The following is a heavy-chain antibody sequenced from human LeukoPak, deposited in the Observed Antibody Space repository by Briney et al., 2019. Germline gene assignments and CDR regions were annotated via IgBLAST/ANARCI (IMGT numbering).Heavy chain of an antibody. D-gene: IGHD1-26*01. Sequence: GGSLRLSCAASGYIFRNYGMHWVRQAPGKGLEWLAVVNFDGRNKYYADSEKGRFTISRDDSKNTLYLKMNRLRPEDTGIYYCAKWEGNSEYYLDYWGQGTLVTVSS. CDR2: VNFDGRNK. J-gene: IGHJ4*02. CDR1: GYIFRNYG. V-gene: IGHV3-33*06. CDR3: AKWEGNSEYYLDY.